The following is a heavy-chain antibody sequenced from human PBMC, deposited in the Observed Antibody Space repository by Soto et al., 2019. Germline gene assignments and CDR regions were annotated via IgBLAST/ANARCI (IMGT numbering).Heavy chain of an antibody. J-gene: IGHJ6*03. CDR1: GGSISSYY. Sequence: SETLSLTCTVSGGSISSYYWSWIRQPPGKGLEWIGYIYYSGSTNYNPSLKSRVTISVDTSKNQFSLKLSSVTAADTAVYYCARCLPGIAAAGKGFNYYYYMDVWGKGTTVTVSS. V-gene: IGHV4-59*01. D-gene: IGHD6-13*01. CDR2: IYYSGST. CDR3: ARCLPGIAAAGKGFNYYYYMDV.